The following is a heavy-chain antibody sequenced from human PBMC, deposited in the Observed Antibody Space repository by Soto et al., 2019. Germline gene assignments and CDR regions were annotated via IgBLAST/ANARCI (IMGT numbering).Heavy chain of an antibody. V-gene: IGHV3-15*01. J-gene: IGHJ4*02. CDR2: IKSKTDGGTT. Sequence: EVQLVESGGGLVKPGGSLRLSCAASGFTFSNAWMSWVRQAPGKGLEWVGCIKSKTDGGTTDYAAPVKGRFTISRDDSKNTLYLQMNSLKTEDTAVYYCTTDPRDYLYYWGQGTLVTVSS. CDR3: TTDPRDYLYY. CDR1: GFTFSNAW.